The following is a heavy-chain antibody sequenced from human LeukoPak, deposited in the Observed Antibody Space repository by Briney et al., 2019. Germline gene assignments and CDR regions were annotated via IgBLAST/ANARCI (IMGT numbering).Heavy chain of an antibody. CDR1: GVSISSYY. CDR2: IYYSGST. V-gene: IGHV4-59*08. J-gene: IGHJ6*02. D-gene: IGHD1-26*01. CDR3: ARHMSSGTYPMDV. Sequence: KTSETLSLPCTVSGVSISSYYLSWVRQPPGKGLEWIAYIYYSGSTNYNPFLQSRVTISVDTSKNQLSLKVSSVAAADTAVYYCARHMSSGTYPMDVWGQGTTVTVSS.